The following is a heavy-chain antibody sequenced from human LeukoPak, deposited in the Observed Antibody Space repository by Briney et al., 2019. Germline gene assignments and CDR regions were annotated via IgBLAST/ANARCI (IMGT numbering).Heavy chain of an antibody. CDR2: TYYRSKWYN. D-gene: IGHD4-17*01. V-gene: IGHV6-1*01. Sequence: SQTLSLTCAISGDSVSINSAAWNWVRQSPSRGLEWLGSTYYRSKWYNDYAVSVKSRITINPDTSKNQFSLQLNSVTPEDTAVYYCARETYGDYYYYYGMDVWGKGTTVTVSS. CDR1: GDSVSINSAA. J-gene: IGHJ6*04. CDR3: ARETYGDYYYYYGMDV.